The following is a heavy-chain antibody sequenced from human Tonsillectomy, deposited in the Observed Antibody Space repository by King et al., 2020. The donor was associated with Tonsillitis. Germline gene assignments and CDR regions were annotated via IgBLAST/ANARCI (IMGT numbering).Heavy chain of an antibody. D-gene: IGHD3-22*01. Sequence: QLQESGPGLVKPSETLYLTCTFSCGSTTTSSYYWGWIRQPPGEGREWIGRIYYSGSTYYNPSLRRRVTISVDTSTSQFSLKLSSVTAADTAVYYCARHSGYYASSGYSYDHWGQGTLVTVSS. V-gene: IGHV4-39*01. CDR3: ARHSGYYASSGYSYDH. CDR1: CGSTTTSSYY. J-gene: IGHJ4*02. CDR2: IYYSGST.